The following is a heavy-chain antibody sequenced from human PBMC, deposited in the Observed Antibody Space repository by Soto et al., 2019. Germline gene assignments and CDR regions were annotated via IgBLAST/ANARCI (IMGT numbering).Heavy chain of an antibody. J-gene: IGHJ5*02. V-gene: IGHV4-39*01. CDR2: IYYSGST. Sequence: SETLSLTCTVSGGSVSSSSCYWGWIRQPPGKGLEWIGSIYYSGSTYYNPSLKSRVTVSVDTSKNQFSLKLSSVTAADTAVYYCARHPSNFWFDPWGQGTLVTVSS. D-gene: IGHD4-4*01. CDR1: GGSVSSSSCY. CDR3: ARHPSNFWFDP.